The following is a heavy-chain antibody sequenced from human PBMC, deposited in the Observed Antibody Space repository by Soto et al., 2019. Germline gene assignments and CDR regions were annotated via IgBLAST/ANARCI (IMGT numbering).Heavy chain of an antibody. Sequence: ASVKVSCKASGYTFTSYGISWVRQAPGQGLEWMGWISAYNGNTNYAQKLQGRVTMTTDTSTSTAYMELRSLRSDDTAVYYCAREYDFWSGYYMVPHFDYWGQGTLVTVSS. CDR3: AREYDFWSGYYMVPHFDY. J-gene: IGHJ4*02. CDR2: ISAYNGNT. V-gene: IGHV1-18*01. CDR1: GYTFTSYG. D-gene: IGHD3-3*01.